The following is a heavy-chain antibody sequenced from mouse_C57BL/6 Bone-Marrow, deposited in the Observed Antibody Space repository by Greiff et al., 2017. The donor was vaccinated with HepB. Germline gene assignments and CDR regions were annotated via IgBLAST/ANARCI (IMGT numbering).Heavy chain of an antibody. CDR3: ARYYYGLAY. CDR2: INPDSSTI. V-gene: IGHV4-1*01. CDR1: GIAFSRYW. D-gene: IGHD1-1*01. Sequence: AGGGIAFSRYWMSWVRRAPGKGLEWIGEINPDSSTINYAPSLKDKFIISRDNAKNTLYLQMSKVRSEDTALYYCARYYYGLAYWGQGTLVTVSA. J-gene: IGHJ3*01.